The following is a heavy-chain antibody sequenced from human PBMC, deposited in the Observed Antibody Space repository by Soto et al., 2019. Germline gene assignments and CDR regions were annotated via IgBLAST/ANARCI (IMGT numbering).Heavy chain of an antibody. J-gene: IGHJ5*02. CDR3: ARGVLYYDFWSGYYPSPHSFDP. V-gene: IGHV4-34*01. Sequence: PSETLSLTCAVYGGSFSGYYWSWIRQPPGKXLEWIGEINHSGSTNYNPSLKSRVTISVDTSKNQFSLKLSSVTAADTAVYYCARGVLYYDFWSGYYPSPHSFDPWGQGTLVTVSS. D-gene: IGHD3-3*01. CDR1: GGSFSGYY. CDR2: INHSGST.